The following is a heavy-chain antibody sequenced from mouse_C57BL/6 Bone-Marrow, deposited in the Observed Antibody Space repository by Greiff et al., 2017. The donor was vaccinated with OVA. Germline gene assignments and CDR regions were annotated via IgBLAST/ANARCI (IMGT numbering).Heavy chain of an antibody. CDR2: INPNNGGT. Sequence: EVQLQQSGPELVKPGASVKIPCKASGYTFTDYNMDWVKQSHGKSLEWIGDINPNNGGTIYNQKFKGKATLTVDKSSSTAYMELRSLTSEDTAVYYCARIYYYGSSGLYAMDYWGQGTSVTVSS. CDR1: GYTFTDYN. V-gene: IGHV1-18*01. J-gene: IGHJ4*01. D-gene: IGHD1-1*01. CDR3: ARIYYYGSSGLYAMDY.